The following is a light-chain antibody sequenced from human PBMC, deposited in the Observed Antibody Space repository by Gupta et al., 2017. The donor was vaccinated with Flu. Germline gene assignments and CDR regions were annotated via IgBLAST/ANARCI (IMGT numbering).Light chain of an antibody. CDR3: QSYNSDNNGEV. V-gene: IGLV6-57*01. Sequence: NFLLPQPHSVSESPGKTVTISCTRSSGSIASTFVQWYQQRPGSSPTTIIYEDNRRPPGGTDRVSGSIDSSSNSAALTITGLQTEDEAEYYCQSYNSDNNGEVFGGGTKLTVL. J-gene: IGLJ2*01. CDR1: SGSIASTF. CDR2: EDN.